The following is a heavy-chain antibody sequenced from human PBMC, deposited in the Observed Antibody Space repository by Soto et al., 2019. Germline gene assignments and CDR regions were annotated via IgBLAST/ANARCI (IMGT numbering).Heavy chain of an antibody. J-gene: IGHJ4*02. D-gene: IGHD1-26*01. CDR1: GFSLSTSGVG. Sequence: QITLKESGPTLVKPTQTLTLTCTFSGFSLSTSGVGVGWIRQPPGKALEWLALIYWDDDKRYSPSLKNRLTITKDTYKNQVVLTMTNMDPVDTATYYCAHRRGTWGGSDYWGQGTLVTVSS. V-gene: IGHV2-5*02. CDR2: IYWDDDK. CDR3: AHRRGTWGGSDY.